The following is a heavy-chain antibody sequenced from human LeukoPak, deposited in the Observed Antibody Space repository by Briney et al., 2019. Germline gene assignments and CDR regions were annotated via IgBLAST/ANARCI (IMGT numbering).Heavy chain of an antibody. J-gene: IGHJ4*02. D-gene: IGHD2-15*01. Sequence: PGESLKITCKASGYSFTSYWIGWVRQMPGKGLEWMGIIYPGDSGTRYSPSFQGQVTISADKSTSTAYLQWCSLKASDSAMYYCVRHGSCSGGSCSYLGGYWGQGTLVTVSS. V-gene: IGHV5-51*01. CDR2: IYPGDSGT. CDR3: VRHGSCSGGSCSYLGGY. CDR1: GYSFTSYW.